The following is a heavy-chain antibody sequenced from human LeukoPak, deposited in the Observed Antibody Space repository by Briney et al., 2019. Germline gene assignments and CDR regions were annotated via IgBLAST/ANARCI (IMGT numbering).Heavy chain of an antibody. Sequence: ASVKVSCKASGYTFTSYYMHWVRQAPGQGLEWMGIINPSGGSTSYAQKFQGRVTMTRDTSTSTVYMELSSLRSEDTAVYYCARDTGAQWRLYYFDYWGQGTLVTVSS. D-gene: IGHD6-19*01. CDR1: GYTFTSYY. J-gene: IGHJ4*02. V-gene: IGHV1-46*01. CDR3: ARDTGAQWRLYYFDY. CDR2: INPSGGST.